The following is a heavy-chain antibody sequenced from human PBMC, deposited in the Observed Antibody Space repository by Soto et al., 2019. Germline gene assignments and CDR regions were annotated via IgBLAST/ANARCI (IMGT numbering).Heavy chain of an antibody. CDR2: IYPSDSDT. D-gene: IGHD1-20*01. CDR3: AKREPGSGIFYAMDV. CDR1: GFSFSSYW. V-gene: IGHV5-51*01. Sequence: PGESLKISCKGSGFSFSSYWIGWVRQMPGKGLEWMGIIYPSDSDTRYSPSFQGQVTISADKSINTAYLQWSSLKASDTAMYYCAKREPGSGIFYAMDVWGQGTTVTVSS. J-gene: IGHJ6*02.